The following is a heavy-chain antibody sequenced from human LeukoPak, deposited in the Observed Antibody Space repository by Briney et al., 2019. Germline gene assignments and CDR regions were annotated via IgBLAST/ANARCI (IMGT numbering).Heavy chain of an antibody. Sequence: SVKVSCKASGGTFSSYAISWVRQAPGQGLEWMGGIIPIFGTANYAQKFQGRVTITADESTSTAYMELSSLRSEDTAVYYCARDRHYDVVRGVIGSYYFDYWGQGTLVTVSS. CDR2: IIPIFGTA. CDR3: ARDRHYDVVRGVIGSYYFDY. D-gene: IGHD3-10*01. V-gene: IGHV1-69*13. J-gene: IGHJ4*02. CDR1: GGTFSSYA.